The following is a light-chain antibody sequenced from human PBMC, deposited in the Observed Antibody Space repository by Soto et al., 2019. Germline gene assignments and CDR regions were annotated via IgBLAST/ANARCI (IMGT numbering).Light chain of an antibody. CDR3: QQYNSYSPLT. CDR1: QTITNR. J-gene: IGKJ4*01. V-gene: IGKV1-5*03. CDR2: KAS. Sequence: DVQMTQSPSTLSASVGDRVTITYRASQTITNRLAWYQQKAGKAPKLLIYKASSLETGVPSRFSGSGSETEFTLTISSLQPDDFATYYCQQYNSYSPLTFGGGTKVEIK.